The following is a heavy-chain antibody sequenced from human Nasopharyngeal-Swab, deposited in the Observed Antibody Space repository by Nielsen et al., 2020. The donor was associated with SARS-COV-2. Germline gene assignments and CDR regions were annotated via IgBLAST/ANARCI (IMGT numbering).Heavy chain of an antibody. CDR1: GGSISSSSYY. CDR2: IYYSGST. V-gene: IGHV4-39*07. D-gene: IGHD1-14*01. CDR3: AREPERVVLVRGGPACYMDV. J-gene: IGHJ6*03. Sequence: SETLSLTCTVSGGSISSSSYYWVWIRQPPGKGLEWIGSIYYSGSTYYNPSLKSRVTISVDTSKNQFSLKLSSVTAADTAVYYCAREPERVVLVRGGPACYMDVWGKGTTVTVSS.